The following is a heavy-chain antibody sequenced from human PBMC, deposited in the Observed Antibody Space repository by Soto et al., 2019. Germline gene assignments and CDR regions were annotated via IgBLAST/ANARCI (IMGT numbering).Heavy chain of an antibody. J-gene: IGHJ6*03. CDR3: ARGLVVPAAYHYMDV. Sequence: EVQLVESGGGLVQPGGSLRLSCAASGFTVSSNYMSWVRQAPGKGLEWVSVIYSGGSTYYADSVKGRFTISRHNSKTTLYLQMNGLSAEDTAVYYCARGLVVPAAYHYMDVWGKGTTVTVSS. D-gene: IGHD2-2*01. CDR1: GFTVSSNY. V-gene: IGHV3-53*04. CDR2: IYSGGST.